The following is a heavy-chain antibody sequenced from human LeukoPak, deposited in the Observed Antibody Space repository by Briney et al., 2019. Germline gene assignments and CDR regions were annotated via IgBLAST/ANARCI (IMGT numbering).Heavy chain of an antibody. CDR3: ARADALDDYSPKDAFDI. D-gene: IGHD4-11*01. Sequence: GASVQVSCKASGYTFTSYYMHWVRQAPGQGLEWMGIINPSGGSTSYAQKFQGRVTMTRDTSTSTVYMELSSLRSEDTAVYYCARADALDDYSPKDAFDIWGQGTMVTVSS. CDR2: INPSGGST. J-gene: IGHJ3*02. CDR1: GYTFTSYY. V-gene: IGHV1-46*01.